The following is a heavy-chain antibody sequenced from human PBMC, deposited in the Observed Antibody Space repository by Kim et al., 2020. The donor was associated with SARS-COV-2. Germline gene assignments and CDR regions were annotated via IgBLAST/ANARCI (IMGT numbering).Heavy chain of an antibody. Sequence: GGSLRLSCAASGFTVSSNYISWVRQAPGKGLEWVSVIYSGCSTYYADSVKGRFTISRDNSKNTLYLQMNSLRAEDTAVYYCASTPRTKMYQLLRIYYGMDVWGQGTTVTVSS. D-gene: IGHD2-2*01. V-gene: IGHV3-53*01. CDR1: GFTVSSNY. J-gene: IGHJ6*02. CDR3: ASTPRTKMYQLLRIYYGMDV. CDR2: IYSGCST.